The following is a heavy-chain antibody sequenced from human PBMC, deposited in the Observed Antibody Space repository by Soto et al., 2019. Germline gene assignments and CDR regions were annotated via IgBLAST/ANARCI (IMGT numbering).Heavy chain of an antibody. V-gene: IGHV3-7*01. CDR2: IKQDGSEK. J-gene: IGHJ4*02. CDR1: GFTFSSYW. Sequence: EVQLVESGGGLVQPGGSLRLSCAASGFTFSSYWMSWVRQAPGKGLEWVANIKQDGSEKYYVDSVKGRFTISRDNAKNSLYLQMNSLRAEDTAVYYCASAGGDYWLGYFDYWGQGTLVTVSS. CDR3: ASAGGDYWLGYFDY. D-gene: IGHD4-17*01.